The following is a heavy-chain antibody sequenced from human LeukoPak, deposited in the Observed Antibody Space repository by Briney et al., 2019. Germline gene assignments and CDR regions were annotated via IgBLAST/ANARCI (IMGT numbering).Heavy chain of an antibody. CDR3: ARVKVAVAGTWDDAFDI. J-gene: IGHJ3*02. CDR2: VQYDGSNE. V-gene: IGHV3-30*12. Sequence: GGSLRLSCAASGFTFSHYGMHWVRQAPGEGLEWLTFVQYDGSNEYYADSVKGRFTISRDNSKNTLYLQMNSLRAEDTAVYYCARVKVAVAGTWDDAFDIWGQGTMVTVSS. CDR1: GFTFSHYG. D-gene: IGHD6-19*01.